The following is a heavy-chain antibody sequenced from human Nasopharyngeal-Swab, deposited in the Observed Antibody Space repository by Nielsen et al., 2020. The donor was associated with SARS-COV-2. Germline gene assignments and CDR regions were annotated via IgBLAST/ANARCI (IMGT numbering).Heavy chain of an antibody. CDR2: IWHDGSRK. Sequence: GESLKISCAASGFTFSSNAMHWVRQAPGKGLEWVAVIWHDGSRKHYADSLKGRFTISRDNSKNTLDLQMNSLRAEDTAVYYCARDLGGYMDVWGKGTTVTVSS. CDR3: ARDLGGYMDV. CDR1: GFTFSSNA. V-gene: IGHV3-33*01. D-gene: IGHD3-16*01. J-gene: IGHJ6*03.